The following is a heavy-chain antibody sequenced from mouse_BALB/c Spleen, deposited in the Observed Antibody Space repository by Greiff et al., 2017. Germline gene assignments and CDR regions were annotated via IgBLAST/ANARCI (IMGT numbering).Heavy chain of an antibody. CDR3: ARYPPYAMDY. CDR1: GYAFSSYW. V-gene: IGHV1-80*01. J-gene: IGHJ4*01. Sequence: QVQLQQSGAELVRPGSSVKISCKASGYAFSSYWTNWVKQRPGQGLEWIGQIYPGDGDTNYNGKFKGKATLTADKSSSTAYMQLSSLTSEDSAVYFCARYPPYAMDYWGQGTSVTVSS. CDR2: IYPGDGDT.